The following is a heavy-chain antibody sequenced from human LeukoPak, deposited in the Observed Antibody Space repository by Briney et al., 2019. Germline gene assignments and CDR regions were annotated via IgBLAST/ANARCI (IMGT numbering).Heavy chain of an antibody. Sequence: KPGGSLRLSCAASGFTFSSYAMSWVRQAPGKGLEWIGEINHSGSTNYNPSLKSRVTISVDTSKNQFSLKLSSVTAADTAVYYCARAWYYDSSGPDYFDYWGQGTLVTVSS. CDR3: ARAWYYDSSGPDYFDY. D-gene: IGHD3-22*01. J-gene: IGHJ4*02. V-gene: IGHV4-34*01. CDR2: INHSGST. CDR1: GFTFSSYA.